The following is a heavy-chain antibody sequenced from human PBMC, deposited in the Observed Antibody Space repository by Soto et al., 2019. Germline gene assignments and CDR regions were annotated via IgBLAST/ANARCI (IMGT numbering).Heavy chain of an antibody. D-gene: IGHD4-4*01. Sequence: QVRLQESDPGLVKPSETLSLTCTVSGGTISTYYWNWIRQPPGKGLEWIGYIYYSGSTNYNPSLRGRAILSVDTSKSWFSLRLDSLTAADTAVYYCARGSAVPNRRWMDVWCQGTTVTVSS. V-gene: IGHV4-59*01. CDR2: IYYSGST. CDR3: ARGSAVPNRRWMDV. CDR1: GGTISTYY. J-gene: IGHJ6*02.